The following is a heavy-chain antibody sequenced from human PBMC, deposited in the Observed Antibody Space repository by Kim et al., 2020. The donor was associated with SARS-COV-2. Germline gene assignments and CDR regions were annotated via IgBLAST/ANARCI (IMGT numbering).Heavy chain of an antibody. CDR2: IYYSGST. CDR1: GGSISSYY. Sequence: SETLSLTCTVSGGSISSYYWSWIRQPPGKGLEWIGYIYYSGSTNYNPSLKSRVTISVDTSKNQFSLKLSSVTAADTAVYYCARDMGFGYCSGGSCSLDPWGQGTLVTVSS. CDR3: ARDMGFGYCSGGSCSLDP. D-gene: IGHD2-15*01. V-gene: IGHV4-59*01. J-gene: IGHJ5*02.